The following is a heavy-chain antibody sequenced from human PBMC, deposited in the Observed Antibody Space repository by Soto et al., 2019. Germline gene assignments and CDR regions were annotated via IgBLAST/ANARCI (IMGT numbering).Heavy chain of an antibody. V-gene: IGHV4-59*08. D-gene: IGHD2-2*01. J-gene: IGHJ4*02. CDR1: GGSISSYY. CDR3: ARHIVVVPAAIFDY. Sequence: SETLSLTCTVSGGSISSYYWSWIRQPPGKGLEWIGYIYYSGSTNYNPSLKSRVTISVDTSKNQFSLKLSSVTAADTAVYYCARHIVVVPAAIFDYWGQGTLVTVSS. CDR2: IYYSGST.